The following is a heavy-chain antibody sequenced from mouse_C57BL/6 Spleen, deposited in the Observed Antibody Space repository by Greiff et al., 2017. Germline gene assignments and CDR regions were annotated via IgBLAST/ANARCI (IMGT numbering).Heavy chain of an antibody. Sequence: EVQGVESGGGLVKPGGSLKLSCAASGFTFSDYGMHWVRQAPEKGLEWVAYISSGSSTIYYADTVKGRFTISRDNAKNTLFLQMTSLRSEDTAMYYCARSSLYYGSTGFAYWGQGTLVTVSA. CDR1: GFTFSDYG. J-gene: IGHJ3*01. CDR3: ARSSLYYGSTGFAY. D-gene: IGHD1-1*01. CDR2: ISSGSSTI. V-gene: IGHV5-17*01.